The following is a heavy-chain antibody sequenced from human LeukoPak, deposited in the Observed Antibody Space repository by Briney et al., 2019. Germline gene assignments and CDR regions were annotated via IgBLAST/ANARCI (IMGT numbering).Heavy chain of an antibody. CDR3: ARDRADGYNYGDYFDF. Sequence: GSLRLSCAASGFTVSSNYMSWVRQAPGKGLEWVSVMYSNGRTYYADSVKGRFTISRDISKNTVYLQMNSLRAEDTAVYYCARDRADGYNYGDYFDFWGQGALVTVSP. D-gene: IGHD5-18*01. V-gene: IGHV3-66*01. CDR2: MYSNGRT. J-gene: IGHJ4*02. CDR1: GFTVSSNY.